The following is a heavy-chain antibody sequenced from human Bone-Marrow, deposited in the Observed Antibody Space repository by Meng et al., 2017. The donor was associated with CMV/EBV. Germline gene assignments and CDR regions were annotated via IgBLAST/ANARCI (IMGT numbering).Heavy chain of an antibody. CDR3: ARWSWNQQSFDY. D-gene: IGHD1-1*01. CDR2: IIPIFGTA. CDR1: GGTFSSYA. Sequence: SVKVSCKASGGTFSSYAISWVRQAPGQGLEWMGGIIPIFGTANYAQKFQGRVTITTDESTSTAYMELSSLRSEDTAVYYCARWSWNQQSFDYWGQGTLVTVSS. J-gene: IGHJ4*02. V-gene: IGHV1-69*05.